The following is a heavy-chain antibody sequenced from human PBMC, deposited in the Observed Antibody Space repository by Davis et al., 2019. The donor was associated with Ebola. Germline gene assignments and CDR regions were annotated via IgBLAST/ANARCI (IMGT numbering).Heavy chain of an antibody. Sequence: GESLKISRKVYGYNFINHWIGWVRQMPGKGLEWMGIIYPGDSDTRYSPSFQGQVTISADKSISTAYLQWSSLKASDTAMYYCARLSSTRIYSSSWYSDYWGQGTLVTVSS. D-gene: IGHD6-13*01. CDR3: ARLSSTRIYSSSWYSDY. CDR1: GYNFINHW. V-gene: IGHV5-51*01. CDR2: IYPGDSDT. J-gene: IGHJ4*02.